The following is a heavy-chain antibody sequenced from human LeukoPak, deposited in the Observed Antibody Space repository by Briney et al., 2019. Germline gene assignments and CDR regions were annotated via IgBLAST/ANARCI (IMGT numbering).Heavy chain of an antibody. J-gene: IGHJ3*02. CDR2: INPNSGGT. V-gene: IGHV1-2*02. D-gene: IGHD5-24*01. CDR3: ARESRASRNAFDI. CDR1: GYTFTGYY. Sequence: ASMKLSCTASGYTFTGYYMHWVGQAPGQGLEWMGWINPNSGGTNYAQKFQGRVTMTRDTSISTAYMELRRLRSDDTAVYHCARESRASRNAFDIWGQGTMVTVSS.